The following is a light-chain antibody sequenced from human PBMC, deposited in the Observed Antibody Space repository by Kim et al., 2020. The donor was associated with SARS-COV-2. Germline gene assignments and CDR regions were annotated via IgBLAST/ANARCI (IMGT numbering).Light chain of an antibody. Sequence: SSELTQDPTVSVALGQTVRITCQGDSLRSYYASWYQQKPGQAPVLVFYGKNKRPSGIPDRFSGSSSGNTASLTITGAQAEDEADYFCNSRDTSGFGGGTQLTVL. CDR2: GKN. CDR3: NSRDTSG. V-gene: IGLV3-19*01. J-gene: IGLJ3*02. CDR1: SLRSYY.